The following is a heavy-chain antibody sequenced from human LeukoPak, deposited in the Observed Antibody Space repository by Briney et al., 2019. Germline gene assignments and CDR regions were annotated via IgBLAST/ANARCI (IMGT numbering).Heavy chain of an antibody. Sequence: GGSLRLSCAASGFTFSSYAMSGVRQAPGKGLEWVSAISGSGGSTYYADSVKGRFTISRDNSKNTLYLQMNSLRAEDTAVYYCAKGATQLRDYYDSSGYLFDYWGQGTLVTVSS. CDR2: ISGSGGST. D-gene: IGHD3-22*01. V-gene: IGHV3-23*01. CDR1: GFTFSSYA. J-gene: IGHJ4*02. CDR3: AKGATQLRDYYDSSGYLFDY.